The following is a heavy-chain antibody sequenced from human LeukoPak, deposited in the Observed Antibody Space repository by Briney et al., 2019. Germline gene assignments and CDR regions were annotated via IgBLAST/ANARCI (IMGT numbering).Heavy chain of an antibody. CDR1: GFTFSSYG. D-gene: IGHD1-1*01. V-gene: IGHV3-30*18. CDR2: ISYDGSNK. CDR3: AKDHGLTDDYYFDY. Sequence: GGSLRLSCAASGFTFSSYGMHWVRQAPGKGLEWVAVISYDGSNKYYADSVKGRFTISRDNSKNTLYLQMNSLRAEDTAVYYCAKDHGLTDDYYFDYWGQGTLVTVSS. J-gene: IGHJ4*02.